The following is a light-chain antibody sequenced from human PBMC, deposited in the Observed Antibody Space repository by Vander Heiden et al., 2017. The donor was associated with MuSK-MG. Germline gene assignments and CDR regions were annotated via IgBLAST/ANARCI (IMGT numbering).Light chain of an antibody. J-gene: IGLJ3*02. CDR1: SSDVGDYNF. CDR3: ATYVGSSTSWV. CDR2: EVS. V-gene: IGLV2-14*01. Sequence: QSALTQPASVSGSPEQSITISCTGTSSDVGDYNFVSWYQQHPGKAPKLMIYEVSNRPSGLSNRFSGSKSGSTASLTISGLQAEDEADYYCATYVGSSTSWVFGGGTKLTVL.